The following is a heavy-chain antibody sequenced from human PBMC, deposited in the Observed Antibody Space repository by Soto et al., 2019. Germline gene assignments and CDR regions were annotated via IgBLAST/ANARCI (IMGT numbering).Heavy chain of an antibody. CDR3: ARNLEQQLXKHYYYYGMDV. CDR1: GYTLTSYY. Sequence: ASVKVSCKAPGYTLTSYYMHWVRQAPGQGLEWMGIINPSGGSTNYAQKFQGRVTMTRDTSTSTVYMELSSLRSEDTAVYYCARNLEQQLXKHYYYYGMDVWG. CDR2: INPSGGST. D-gene: IGHD6-13*01. J-gene: IGHJ6*02. V-gene: IGHV1-46*03.